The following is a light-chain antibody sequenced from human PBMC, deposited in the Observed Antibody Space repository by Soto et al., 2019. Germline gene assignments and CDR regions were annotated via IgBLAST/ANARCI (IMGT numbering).Light chain of an antibody. J-gene: IGKJ3*01. CDR1: QTVRSNY. Sequence: EIVLTQSPGTLSLSPGERATLSCRASQTVRSNYFAWYQQKAGQAPRLLIYGASSRATGIPDRFSGSGSGTDFTLTISRLEPADFAVYYCHQYGSSAGFTFGPGTKVDIK. CDR3: HQYGSSAGFT. V-gene: IGKV3-20*01. CDR2: GAS.